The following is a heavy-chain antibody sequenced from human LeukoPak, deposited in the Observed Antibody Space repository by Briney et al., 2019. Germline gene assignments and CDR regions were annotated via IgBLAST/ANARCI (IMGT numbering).Heavy chain of an antibody. D-gene: IGHD3-10*01. J-gene: IGHJ5*02. CDR3: ARGTYYYVSGSYNRWFDP. CDR2: INHSGST. Sequence: ETLSLTCAVYGGSFSGYYWSWIRQPPGKGLEWIGEINHSGSTNYNPSLKSRVTISVDTSKNQFSLKLSSVTAADTAVYYCARGTYYYVSGSYNRWFDPWGQGTLVTVSS. CDR1: GGSFSGYY. V-gene: IGHV4-34*01.